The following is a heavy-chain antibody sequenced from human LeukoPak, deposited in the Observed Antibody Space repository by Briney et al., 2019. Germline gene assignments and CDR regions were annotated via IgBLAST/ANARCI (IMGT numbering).Heavy chain of an antibody. D-gene: IGHD1-26*01. V-gene: IGHV3-23*01. CDR2: ISGSGGST. CDR1: GFTFSSYA. J-gene: IGHJ4*02. CDR3: AKDRGGIVGATTVFDY. Sequence: GGSLRLSCAASGFTFSSYAMSWVRQGPGKGLEWVSAISGSGGSTYYADSVKGRFTISRDNSKNTLYLQMNSLRAEDTAVYYCAKDRGGIVGATTVFDYWGQGTLVTVSS.